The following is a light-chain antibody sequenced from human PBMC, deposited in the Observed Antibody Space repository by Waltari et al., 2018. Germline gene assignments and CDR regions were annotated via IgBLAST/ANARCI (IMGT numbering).Light chain of an antibody. CDR2: EVS. CDR1: SSDGGGYTD. V-gene: IGLV2-14*01. Sequence: QAGPTQPAAVAGSPGQSITIPGTGTSSDGGGYTDGAVHQQHPGKAPKLMIYEVSNRPSGVSNRFSGSKSGNTASLTISGLQAEDEADYYCSSYTSSSTLKWVFGGGTKLTVL. CDR3: SSYTSSSTLKWV. J-gene: IGLJ3*02.